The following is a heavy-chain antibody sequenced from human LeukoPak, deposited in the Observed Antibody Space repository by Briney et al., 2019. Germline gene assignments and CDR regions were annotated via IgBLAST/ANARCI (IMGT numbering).Heavy chain of an antibody. CDR3: ARAHYSNGPPYFFYYYMDV. D-gene: IGHD4-11*01. CDR1: GITFSNYG. V-gene: IGHV3-33*01. CDR2: IYYDGSNK. J-gene: IGHJ6*03. Sequence: GGSLRLSCAASGITFSNYGMHWVRQAPGKGLEWVAVIYYDGSNKYYADSVKGRFIISRDNPKNTLYLQMNSLRAEDTAVYYCARAHYSNGPPYFFYYYMDVWGKGTTVTVSS.